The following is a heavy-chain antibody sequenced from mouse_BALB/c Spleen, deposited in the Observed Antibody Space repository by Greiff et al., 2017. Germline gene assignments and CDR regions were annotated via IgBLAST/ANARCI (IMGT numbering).Heavy chain of an antibody. D-gene: IGHD1-1*01. CDR3: TRGDYYGSSYYAMDY. J-gene: IGHJ4*01. Sequence: DVMLVESGGGLVKPGGSLKLSCAASGFTFSSYTMSWVRQTPEKRLEWVATISSGGSYTYYPDSVKGRFTISRDNAKNTLYLQMSSLKSEDTAMYYCTRGDYYGSSYYAMDYWGQGTSVTVSS. CDR2: ISSGGSYT. CDR1: GFTFSSYT. V-gene: IGHV5-6-4*01.